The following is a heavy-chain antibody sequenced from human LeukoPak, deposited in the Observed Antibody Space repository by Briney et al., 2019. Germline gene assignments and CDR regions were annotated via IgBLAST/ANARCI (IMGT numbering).Heavy chain of an antibody. CDR1: GYTFTGHY. CDR3: ARGVVTQDFDY. V-gene: IGHV1-2*02. J-gene: IGHJ4*02. D-gene: IGHD4-23*01. Sequence: ASVKVSCKASGYTFTGHYMHWVRQAPGQGLEWMGWINPNSGDTNYAQKFQGRVTMTRDTSISTAYMELSRLRSDDTAVYYCARGVVTQDFDYWGQGTLVTVSS. CDR2: INPNSGDT.